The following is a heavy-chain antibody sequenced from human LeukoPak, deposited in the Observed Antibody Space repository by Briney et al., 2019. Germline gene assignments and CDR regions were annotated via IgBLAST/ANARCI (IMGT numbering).Heavy chain of an antibody. CDR1: GITLSNYG. D-gene: IGHD3-22*01. J-gene: IGHJ4*02. CDR3: AKRGVVIRVILVGFHKEAYYFDS. CDR2: ISDSGGRR. Sequence: GGSLRLSCAVSGITLSNYGMSWVRKAPAKGLEWVAGISDSGGRRNYADSVKGRVTIYRDNPKNTLYLQMNSLRAEDTAVYFCAKRGVVIRVILVGFHKEAYYFDSWGQGALVTVSS. V-gene: IGHV3-23*01.